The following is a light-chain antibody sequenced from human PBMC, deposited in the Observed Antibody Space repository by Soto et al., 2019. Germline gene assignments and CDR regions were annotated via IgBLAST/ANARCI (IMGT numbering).Light chain of an antibody. Sequence: ATQMTQSPSSLSASVGDRVTIACRASQGIRTELAWYQQKRGEAPKLLIYAASALQSGVPSRFSGSGSGTDFTLTISNLQPEDFATYYCLQDSDYPRTFGQGTMVEMK. J-gene: IGKJ1*01. CDR2: AAS. CDR1: QGIRTE. CDR3: LQDSDYPRT. V-gene: IGKV1-6*01.